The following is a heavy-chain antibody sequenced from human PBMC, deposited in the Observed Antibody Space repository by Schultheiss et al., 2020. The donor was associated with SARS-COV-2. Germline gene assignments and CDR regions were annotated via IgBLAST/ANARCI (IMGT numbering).Heavy chain of an antibody. CDR1: GFTFSNAW. D-gene: IGHD6-25*01. Sequence: GESLKISCAASGFTFSNAWMSWVRQAPGKGLEWVGRIKSKTDGGTTDYAAPVKGRFTISRDDSKNTLYLQMNSLKTEDTAVYYCAKGRPFFYYFDYWGQGTLVTVSS. CDR3: AKGRPFFYYFDY. CDR2: IKSKTDGGTT. J-gene: IGHJ4*02. V-gene: IGHV3-15*01.